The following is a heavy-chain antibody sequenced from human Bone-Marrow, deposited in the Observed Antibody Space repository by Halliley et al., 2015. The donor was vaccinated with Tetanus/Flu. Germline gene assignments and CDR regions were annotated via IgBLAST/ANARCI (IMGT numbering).Heavy chain of an antibody. Sequence: IRMGNSYIFYADSVKGRFTISRDNANNSLYLQMNSLRAEDMAVYDCAKDGSGFSCGWYFFVYWGQGTLVPVSS. J-gene: IGHJ4*02. CDR3: AKDGSGFSCGWYFFVY. CDR2: IRMGNSYI. D-gene: IGHD6-19*01. V-gene: IGHV3-21*01.